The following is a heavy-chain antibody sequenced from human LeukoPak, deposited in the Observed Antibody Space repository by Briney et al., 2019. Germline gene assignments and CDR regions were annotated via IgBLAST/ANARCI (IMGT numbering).Heavy chain of an antibody. V-gene: IGHV4-34*01. J-gene: IGHJ3*02. D-gene: IGHD1-26*01. CDR2: INHSGST. CDR1: GGSFSGYY. CDR3: ARHNPPEWELLAAFDI. Sequence: SETLSLTCAVYGGSFSGYYWSWIRQPPGKGLEWIGEINHSGSTNYNPSLKSRVTISVDTSKNQFSLKLSSVTAADTAVYYCARHNPPEWELLAAFDIWGQGTMVTVSS.